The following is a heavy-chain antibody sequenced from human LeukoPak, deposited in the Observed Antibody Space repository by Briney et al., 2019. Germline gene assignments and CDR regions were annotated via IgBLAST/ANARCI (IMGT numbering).Heavy chain of an antibody. CDR3: ARDIYYYDSSAYYYSDY. D-gene: IGHD3-22*01. CDR2: ISAYNGNT. CDR1: GYTFSSFG. V-gene: IGHV1-18*01. Sequence: ASVKVSCKASGYTFSSFGISWVRQAPGQGLEWMGWISAYNGNTKYAQKLQGRVTMTTDTSTSTAYMELRSLRSDDTAIYYCARDIYYYDSSAYYYSDYWGQGTLVTVSS. J-gene: IGHJ4*02.